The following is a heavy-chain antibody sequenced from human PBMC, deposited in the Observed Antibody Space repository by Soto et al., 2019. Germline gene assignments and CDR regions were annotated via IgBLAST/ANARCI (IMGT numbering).Heavy chain of an antibody. CDR1: GYIFTSYG. D-gene: IGHD3-10*01. V-gene: IGHV1-18*04. Sequence: ASVQVSCKASGYIFTSYGINWLRQAPGQGLEWLGWIGLYIHNTNYAQKFQGRVTITTDTSTSTVYMELRSLTSDDTAVYYCARGAFDYGSGSDYNTPFDYWGQGTLVTVSS. J-gene: IGHJ4*02. CDR2: IGLYIHNT. CDR3: ARGAFDYGSGSDYNTPFDY.